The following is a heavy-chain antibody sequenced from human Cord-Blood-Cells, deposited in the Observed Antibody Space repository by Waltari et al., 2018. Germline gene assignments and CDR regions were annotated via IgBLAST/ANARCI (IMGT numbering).Heavy chain of an antibody. Sequence: EVPLVXSGGGWVQPGGSLRLSCAASGFPFSSSAMRWVRQAPGKWLEWVSAISGSGGSTYYADSVKCXFTISRDNSKNTLYLQMNSLRAEDTAVYYCAKDVRGGTGYWGQGTLVTVSS. CDR2: ISGSGGST. CDR3: AKDVRGGTGY. J-gene: IGHJ4*02. V-gene: IGHV3-23*04. D-gene: IGHD2-15*01. CDR1: GFPFSSSA.